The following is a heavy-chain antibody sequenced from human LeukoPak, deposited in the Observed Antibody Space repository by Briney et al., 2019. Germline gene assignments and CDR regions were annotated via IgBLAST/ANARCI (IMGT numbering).Heavy chain of an antibody. CDR2: MNPNSGNT. V-gene: IGHV1-8*01. CDR1: GYTFTSYD. CDR3: ARRVYYYYGMDV. Sequence: RASVKVSCKASGYTFTSYDINWVRQAPGQGLEWMGWMNPNSGNTGYAQKFQGRVTMTRNTSISTAYMELSSLRSEDTAVYYCARRVYYYYGMDVWGQGTTVTVSS. J-gene: IGHJ6*02.